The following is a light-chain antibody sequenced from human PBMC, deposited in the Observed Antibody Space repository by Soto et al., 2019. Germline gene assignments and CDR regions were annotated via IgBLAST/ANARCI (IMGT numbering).Light chain of an antibody. CDR2: AAS. CDR3: QQANSFPLT. Sequence: DIQMTQSPSSVSASIGDRVTITCRASQDISSRLAWYQQRPGKAPQLLLYAASSLQSGVPSRFSVSGSVTDFTLTISSLQPEDFATYDCQQANSFPLTFGPGTKVDIK. J-gene: IGKJ3*01. V-gene: IGKV1-12*01. CDR1: QDISSR.